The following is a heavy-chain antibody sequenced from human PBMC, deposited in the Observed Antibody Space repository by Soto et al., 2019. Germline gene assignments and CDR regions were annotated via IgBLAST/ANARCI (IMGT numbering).Heavy chain of an antibody. V-gene: IGHV3-33*03. CDR2: IWSDGNKE. D-gene: IGHD6-19*01. CDR1: GFPFWHYG. CDR3: AINRNGGWFHMDV. J-gene: IGHJ6*02. Sequence: QVQLVESGGGVVQPGRSLRLSCVGSGFPFWHYGMHWVRQAPGKGLEWVAVIWSDGNKESYADSVKGRFAISRDNSKDTLYLEMNSRRVEDKAVYFCAINRNGGWFHMDVWGQGTTVSVSS.